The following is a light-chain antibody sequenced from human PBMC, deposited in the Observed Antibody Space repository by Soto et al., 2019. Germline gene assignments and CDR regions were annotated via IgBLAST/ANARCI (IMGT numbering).Light chain of an antibody. CDR1: QSVNTN. CDR3: QQYNAWRT. CDR2: GAS. J-gene: IGKJ1*01. V-gene: IGKV3-15*01. Sequence: EMVLTQSPGTLSLSPGERATLSCRASQSVNTNLAWYQQKPGQAPRLLIYGASTRATGIPARFSGSGSGTEFTLTISSLQSEDFGVYYCQQYNAWRTFGQGTKVDIK.